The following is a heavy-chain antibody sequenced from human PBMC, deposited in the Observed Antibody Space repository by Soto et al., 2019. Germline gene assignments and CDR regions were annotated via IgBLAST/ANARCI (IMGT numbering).Heavy chain of an antibody. J-gene: IGHJ5*02. D-gene: IGHD6-6*01. CDR2: IYYSGST. CDR3: ARDGYSSSSNWFDP. Sequence: QVQLQESGPGLVKPSETLSLTCTVSGGSVSSGSYYWSWIRQPPGKGLEWIGYIYYSGSTNYNPSRKSRVTRSVDTSKNQFSLKLSSVTAADTAVYYCARDGYSSSSNWFDPWGQGTLVTVSS. CDR1: GGSVSSGSYY. V-gene: IGHV4-61*01.